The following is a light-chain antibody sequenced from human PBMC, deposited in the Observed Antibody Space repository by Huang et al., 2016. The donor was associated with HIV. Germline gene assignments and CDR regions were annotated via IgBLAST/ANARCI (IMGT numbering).Light chain of an antibody. V-gene: IGKV3-15*01. CDR1: QTVNNK. CDR2: RAS. CDR3: HQYNDWPRT. J-gene: IGKJ1*01. Sequence: EVVMTQSPATMSVSPGDKVTLSCRASQTVNNKLAWYQQRTGQAPRRLMFRASTRPTGIPARFSGSGSGTEFSLTISSLQSEDFAVYYCHQYNDWPRTFGQGTKVEMK.